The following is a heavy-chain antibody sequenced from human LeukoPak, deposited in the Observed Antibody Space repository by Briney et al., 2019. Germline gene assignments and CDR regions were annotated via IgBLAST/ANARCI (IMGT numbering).Heavy chain of an antibody. V-gene: IGHV4-38-2*02. D-gene: IGHD3-22*01. CDR2: IYHTGST. Sequence: SETLSLTCTVSGHSIINSFYWGWIRQPPGKGLEWIGSIYHTGSTYYNPSLKSRVTISVDTSKNQFSLKLKSVTAADTAVYYCARAVDSSGFSTFQYWGQGTLVTVSS. CDR1: GHSIINSFY. J-gene: IGHJ1*01. CDR3: ARAVDSSGFSTFQY.